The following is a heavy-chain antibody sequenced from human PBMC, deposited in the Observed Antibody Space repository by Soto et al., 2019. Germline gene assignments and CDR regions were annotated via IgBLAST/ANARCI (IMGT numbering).Heavy chain of an antibody. J-gene: IGHJ6*02. Sequence: ASVKVSCKASGGTFSSYAISWVRQAPGQGLEWMGGIIPIFGTANYAQKFQGRVTITAEESTSTAYLELSSLRSEDTAVYYCARDVVRGVIGNSQGYYGMDVWGQGTTVTVSS. CDR1: GGTFSSYA. D-gene: IGHD3-10*01. CDR2: IIPIFGTA. V-gene: IGHV1-69*13. CDR3: ARDVVRGVIGNSQGYYGMDV.